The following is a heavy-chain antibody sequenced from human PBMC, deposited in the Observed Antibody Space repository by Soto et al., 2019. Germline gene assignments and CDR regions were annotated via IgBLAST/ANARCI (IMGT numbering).Heavy chain of an antibody. CDR1: GGSFSGYY. CDR2: INHSGST. J-gene: IGHJ5*02. D-gene: IGHD2-2*02. CDR3: ARGKENIVVVPAAIGWFDP. Sequence: SETLSLTCAVYGGSFSGYYWSWIRQPPGKGLEWIGEINHSGSTNYNPSLKSRVTISVDTSKNQFSLKLSSVTAADTAVYYCARGKENIVVVPAAIGWFDPWGQGTLVTGSS. V-gene: IGHV4-34*01.